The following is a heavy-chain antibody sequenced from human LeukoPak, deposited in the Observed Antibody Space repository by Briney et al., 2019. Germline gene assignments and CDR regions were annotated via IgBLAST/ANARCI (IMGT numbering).Heavy chain of an antibody. J-gene: IGHJ5*02. CDR3: AREGTAGTNLNWFDP. V-gene: IGHV4-4*02. D-gene: IGHD1-1*01. CDR2: VNLQGST. CDR1: GGSITSTNY. Sequence: SETLSLTCGVSGGSITSTNYWTWVHQPPGKGLEWIGEVNLQGSTNYNPSLMGRVAISVDMSENHISLQLTSVTAADTAVYYCAREGTAGTNLNWFDPWGQGTLVTVSS.